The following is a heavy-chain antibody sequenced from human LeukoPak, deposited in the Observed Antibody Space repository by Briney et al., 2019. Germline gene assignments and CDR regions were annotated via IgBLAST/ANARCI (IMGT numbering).Heavy chain of an antibody. Sequence: GGSLRLSCAASGFTLSTYEMHWVRQAPGKGLEWVSYISPSGSTIYYADSVKGRFTISRDNAKNSLYLQMNSLRAEDTAVYYCAREGLVAAGTGSYAFDIWGQGAMVTVSS. CDR3: AREGLVAAGTGSYAFDI. D-gene: IGHD6-13*01. V-gene: IGHV3-48*03. J-gene: IGHJ3*02. CDR1: GFTLSTYE. CDR2: ISPSGSTI.